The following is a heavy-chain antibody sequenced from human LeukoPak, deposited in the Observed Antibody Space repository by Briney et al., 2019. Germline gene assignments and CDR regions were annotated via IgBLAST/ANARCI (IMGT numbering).Heavy chain of an antibody. CDR3: AGKTAY. J-gene: IGHJ4*02. CDR1: GFTFSSYA. Sequence: PGGSLRLSCAASGFTFSSYAMHSVRQAAGKGLECVAVISYDGSNKYYADSVKGRFTISRDNSKNTLYLQMNSLRAEDTAVYYCAGKTAYWGQGTLVTVSS. D-gene: IGHD2-21*02. CDR2: ISYDGSNK. V-gene: IGHV3-30*01.